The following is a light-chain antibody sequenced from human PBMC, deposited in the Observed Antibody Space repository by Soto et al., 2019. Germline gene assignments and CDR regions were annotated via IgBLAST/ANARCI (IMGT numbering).Light chain of an antibody. J-gene: IGKJ3*01. CDR3: QQYISSPFT. CDR1: QSVSSNY. Sequence: EIVLTQSPGTLSLSPGERATLSCRASQSVSSNYLAWYQQKPGQAPRLLIYGASSRATGIPDRFSGSGSGTDFALTISRLEPEDFAVYYCQQYISSPFTFGPGTKVDFK. CDR2: GAS. V-gene: IGKV3-20*01.